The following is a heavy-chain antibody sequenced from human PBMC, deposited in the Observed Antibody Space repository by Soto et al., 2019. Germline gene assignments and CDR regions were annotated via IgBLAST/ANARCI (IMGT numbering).Heavy chain of an antibody. Sequence: ASVKVSCKASGYTFTSYYMHWVRQAPGQGLEWMGIINPSGGSTSYAQKFQGRVTITADESTSTAYMELSSLRSEDTAVYYCARGGEKWLRLSGMDVWGQGTTVTVSS. J-gene: IGHJ6*02. D-gene: IGHD5-12*01. CDR2: INPSGGST. V-gene: IGHV1-46*01. CDR3: ARGGEKWLRLSGMDV. CDR1: GYTFTSYY.